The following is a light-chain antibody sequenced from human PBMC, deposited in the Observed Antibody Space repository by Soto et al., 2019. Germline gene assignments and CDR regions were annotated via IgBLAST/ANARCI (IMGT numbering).Light chain of an antibody. V-gene: IGLV1-47*01. Sequence: QSVLTQPPSVSGTPGQRVNISCSGSSSNIGRDYVYWYQQFPGTAPKLLIYRGNQRPSGVPDRFSGSKSGTSASLAISGLRSDDEGDYYCQSYDSTLSARYVFGTGTKVTVL. CDR2: RGN. J-gene: IGLJ1*01. CDR3: QSYDSTLSARYV. CDR1: SSNIGRDY.